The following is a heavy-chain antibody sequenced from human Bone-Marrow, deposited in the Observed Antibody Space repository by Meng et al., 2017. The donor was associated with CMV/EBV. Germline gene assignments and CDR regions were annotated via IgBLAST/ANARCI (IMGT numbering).Heavy chain of an antibody. CDR2: ISYDGSNK. V-gene: IGHV3-30*04. D-gene: IGHD3-10*01. CDR1: GFTFSSYA. Sequence: GGSLRLSCAASGFTFSSYAMHWVRQAPGKGLEWVAVISYDGSNKYYADSVKGRFTISRDNSKNTLYLQMNSLRAEDTAVYYCARVTQRITMVLFDYWGQGTLVTVSS. J-gene: IGHJ4*02. CDR3: ARVTQRITMVLFDY.